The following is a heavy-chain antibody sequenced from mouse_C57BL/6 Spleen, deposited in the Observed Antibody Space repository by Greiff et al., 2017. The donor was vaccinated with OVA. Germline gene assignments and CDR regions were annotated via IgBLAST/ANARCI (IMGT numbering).Heavy chain of an antibody. CDR2: IHPNSGST. J-gene: IGHJ4*01. CDR3: ARGKENYDYDDYAMDY. CDR1: GYTFTSYW. D-gene: IGHD2-4*01. V-gene: IGHV1-64*01. Sequence: VQLQQPGAELVKPGASVKLSCKASGYTFTSYWMHWVKQRPGQGLEWIGMIHPNSGSTNYNEKFKSKATLTVDKSSSTAYMQLSSLTSEDSAVYYCARGKENYDYDDYAMDYWGQGTSVTVSS.